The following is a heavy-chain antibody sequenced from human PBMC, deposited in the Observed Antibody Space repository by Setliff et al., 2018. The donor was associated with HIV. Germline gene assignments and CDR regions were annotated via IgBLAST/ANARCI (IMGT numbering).Heavy chain of an antibody. J-gene: IGHJ4*02. CDR2: IRYDGSNQ. CDR1: GFTFSTYG. Sequence: SLRLSCAASGFTFSTYGMQWVRQAPGKGLEWVAFIRYDGSNQYYADSVKGRFTISRDNSKNTLYLQMNSLRAEDTAVYYCAKCGGVTCYSASWYFDYWGQGTLVTVSS. CDR3: AKCGGVTCYSASWYFDY. D-gene: IGHD2-15*01. V-gene: IGHV3-30*02.